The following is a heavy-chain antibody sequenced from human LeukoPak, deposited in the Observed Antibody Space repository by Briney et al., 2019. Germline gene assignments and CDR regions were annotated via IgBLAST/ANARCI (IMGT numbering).Heavy chain of an antibody. CDR3: ARVRVITPTYGMDV. D-gene: IGHD4-23*01. CDR2: ISGSGGST. J-gene: IGHJ6*02. Sequence: GGSLRLSCAASGFTFSSYAMSWVLQAPGKGLEWVSAISGSGGSTYYADSVKGRFTISRDNSKNTLYLQMNSLRAEDTAVYYCARVRVITPTYGMDVWGQGTTVTVSS. CDR1: GFTFSSYA. V-gene: IGHV3-23*01.